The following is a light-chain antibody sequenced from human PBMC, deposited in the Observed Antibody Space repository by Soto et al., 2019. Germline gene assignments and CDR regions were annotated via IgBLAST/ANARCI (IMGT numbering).Light chain of an antibody. CDR3: QVWDPGLDHRGV. CDR1: NIGSKS. J-gene: IGLJ3*02. CDR2: DDS. V-gene: IGLV3-21*02. Sequence: SYELAQAPSVSVAPGQTARMTWGGDNIGSKSVHWYQQKPGQAPVLVIYDDSDRPSGIPERFSGSNSGTTATLTISRVEAGDEADFYCQVWDPGLDHRGVFGGGTKLTVL.